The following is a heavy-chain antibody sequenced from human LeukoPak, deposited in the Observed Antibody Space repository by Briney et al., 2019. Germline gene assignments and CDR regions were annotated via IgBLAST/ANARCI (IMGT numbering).Heavy chain of an antibody. Sequence: GGSLRLSCAASGFTFSDYYMSWVRQAPGKGLEWVSGISGSGGSTYNADSVKGRFSISRDTSKSTLYLQMNSLRAEDTAVYYCAKTIAVAGTISYFDYWGQGTLVTVSS. CDR3: AKTIAVAGTISYFDY. J-gene: IGHJ4*02. CDR1: GFTFSDYY. CDR2: ISGSGGST. D-gene: IGHD6-19*01. V-gene: IGHV3-23*01.